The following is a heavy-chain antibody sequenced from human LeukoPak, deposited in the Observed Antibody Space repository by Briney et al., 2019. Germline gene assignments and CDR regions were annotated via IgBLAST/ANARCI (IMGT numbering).Heavy chain of an antibody. CDR2: INPNSGGT. V-gene: IGHV1-2*02. Sequence: QXXXXMGWINPNSGGTNYAQKFQGRVTMTRDTSISTAYMELSRLRSDDTAVYYCARDGGDLVAFDIWGQGTMVTVSS. D-gene: IGHD2-21*02. J-gene: IGHJ3*02. CDR3: ARDGGDLVAFDI.